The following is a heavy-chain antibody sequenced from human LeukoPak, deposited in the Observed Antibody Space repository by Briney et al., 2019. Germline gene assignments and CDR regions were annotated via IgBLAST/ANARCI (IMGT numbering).Heavy chain of an antibody. Sequence: PGRSLRLSCAASGFTFSSYGMHWVRQAPGKGLEWVAFIRYDGSSKYYADSVKGRFTISRDNSKNTLYLQMNSLRAEDTAVYYCAKVYDGSGYYYYYYYMDVWGKGTTVTISS. D-gene: IGHD3-22*01. CDR1: GFTFSSYG. V-gene: IGHV3-30*02. J-gene: IGHJ6*03. CDR3: AKVYDGSGYYYYYYYMDV. CDR2: IRYDGSSK.